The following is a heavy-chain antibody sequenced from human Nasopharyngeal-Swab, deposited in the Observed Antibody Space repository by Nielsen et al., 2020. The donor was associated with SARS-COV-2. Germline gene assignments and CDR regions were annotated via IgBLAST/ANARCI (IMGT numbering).Heavy chain of an antibody. D-gene: IGHD6-6*01. CDR2: INHSGST. CDR1: GGSFSGYY. CDR3: ARSWEYTEAAFDI. V-gene: IGHV4-34*01. J-gene: IGHJ3*02. Sequence: SETLSLTCAVYGGSFSGYYWSWIRQPPGKGLEWIGEINHSGSTNYNPSLKSRVTISVDTSKHQFSLNLSSVTAADTAVYYCARSWEYTEAAFDIWGQGTLVTVSS.